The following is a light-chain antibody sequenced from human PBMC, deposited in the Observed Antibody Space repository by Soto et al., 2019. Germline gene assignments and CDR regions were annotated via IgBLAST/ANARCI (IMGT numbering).Light chain of an antibody. CDR3: QQFDNRPYT. V-gene: IGKV1-33*01. J-gene: IGKJ2*01. CDR1: QDISNY. Sequence: DLQMTQSPSSLSASVGDRVIITCQASQDISNYLNWYQQKPGKAPKLLIYDASNLETGFPSRFSGSGSGTDFTFTIISLQPGDIATYYCQQFDNRPYTFGQGTKLEIK. CDR2: DAS.